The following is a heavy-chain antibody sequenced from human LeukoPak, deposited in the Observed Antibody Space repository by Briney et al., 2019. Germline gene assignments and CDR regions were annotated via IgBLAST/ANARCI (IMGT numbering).Heavy chain of an antibody. CDR2: ISHSGST. D-gene: IGHD6-13*01. CDR1: GGSFSGYY. J-gene: IGHJ4*02. V-gene: IGHV4-34*01. CDR3: ARQDSSSWYISGY. Sequence: SETLSLTCAVYGGSFSGYYWSWIRQPPGKGLEWIGEISHSGSTNYNPSLKSRVTISVDTSKNQFSLKLSSVTAADTAVYYCARQDSSSWYISGYWGQGTLVTVSS.